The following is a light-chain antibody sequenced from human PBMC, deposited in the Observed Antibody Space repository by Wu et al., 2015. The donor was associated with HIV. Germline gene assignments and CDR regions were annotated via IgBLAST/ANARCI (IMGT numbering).Light chain of an antibody. Sequence: EIVLTQSPGTLSLSPGERATLSCRASQSISSTYLAWYQQKPGQAPRLLFYGVDTRATDIPARFSAYGSGTEFTLTITNMQSEDLAIYYCQYQGTFGQGTRVEI. J-gene: IGKJ1*01. CDR1: QSISSTY. V-gene: IGKV3-20*01. CDR2: GVD. CDR3: QYQGT.